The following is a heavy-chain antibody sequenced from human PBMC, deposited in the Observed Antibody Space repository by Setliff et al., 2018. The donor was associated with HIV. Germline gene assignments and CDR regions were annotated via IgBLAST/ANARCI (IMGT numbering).Heavy chain of an antibody. CDR3: ATGSYSSVWYGSDY. CDR2: ISKSGSRT. Sequence: PGGSLRLSCAASGFTLSSYWMIWVRQAPGKGLEWISYISKSGSRTYDADSVKGRFTTSRDNAKKSLYLLMDSLRVEDTAVYYCATGSYSSVWYGSDYWGRGTLVTVSS. D-gene: IGHD6-19*01. CDR1: GFTLSSYW. J-gene: IGHJ4*02. V-gene: IGHV3-48*04.